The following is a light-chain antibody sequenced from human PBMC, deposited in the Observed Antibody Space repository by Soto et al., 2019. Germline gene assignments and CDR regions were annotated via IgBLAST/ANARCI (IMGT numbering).Light chain of an antibody. V-gene: IGKV3-15*01. CDR2: YAS. CDR3: QEDDKWPHT. CDR1: QNLSRN. J-gene: IGKJ2*01. Sequence: EMVMTQSPATLSVSPGERATLSCRASQNLSRNLAWYQQQPGQAPRLLIFYASTRATGIPARFSGSGSGTDFTLSISCLQSEDFAVYYCQEDDKWPHTFGQGTKLEIK.